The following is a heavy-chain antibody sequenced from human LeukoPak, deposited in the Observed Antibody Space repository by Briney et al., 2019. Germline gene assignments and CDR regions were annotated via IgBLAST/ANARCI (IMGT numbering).Heavy chain of an antibody. Sequence: SQTLSLTCTVSGGSISSGSYYWSWIRQPAGKGLEWIGRIYTSGSTNRNPSLKSRVTISVDTSKNQFSLKLSSVTAADTAVYYCARDAAYYYDSSGLFDYWGQGTLVTVSS. CDR1: GGSISSGSYY. CDR3: ARDAAYYYDSSGLFDY. D-gene: IGHD3-22*01. V-gene: IGHV4-61*02. CDR2: IYTSGST. J-gene: IGHJ4*02.